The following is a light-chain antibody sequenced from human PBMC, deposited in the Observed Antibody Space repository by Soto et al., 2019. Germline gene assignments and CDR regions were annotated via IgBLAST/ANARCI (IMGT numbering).Light chain of an antibody. Sequence: AIRMTQSPSSFSASTGDRVTITCRASQGISSYLAWYQQKPGKAPKRLIYAASTLQSGVPSRFSGSGCGTDFTLTISCLQSEDFATYYYQQYYSYPYTFGQGTKLEIK. CDR1: QGISSY. CDR3: QQYYSYPYT. V-gene: IGKV1-8*01. J-gene: IGKJ2*01. CDR2: AAS.